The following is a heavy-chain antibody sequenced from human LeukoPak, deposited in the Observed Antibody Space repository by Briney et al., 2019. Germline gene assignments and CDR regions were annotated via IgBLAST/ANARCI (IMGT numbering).Heavy chain of an antibody. Sequence: GGSLRLSCVGSEFTFSSYNMNWVRQAPGKGLEWVSSISSSSTYIYYADSVKGRFAISRDNAKNTLYLQMNSLRAEDTAVYYCAKDHIVVVTAIHIFDYWGQGTLVTVSS. V-gene: IGHV3-21*04. CDR2: ISSSSTYI. J-gene: IGHJ4*02. CDR3: AKDHIVVVTAIHIFDY. CDR1: EFTFSSYN. D-gene: IGHD2-21*02.